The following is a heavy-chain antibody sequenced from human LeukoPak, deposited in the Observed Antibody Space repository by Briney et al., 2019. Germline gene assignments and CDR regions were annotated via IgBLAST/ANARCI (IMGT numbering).Heavy chain of an antibody. D-gene: IGHD3-22*01. CDR3: ARLRRNSDSSGYYYYYDY. CDR2: ISVRSNYI. J-gene: IGHJ4*02. Sequence: GGSLRLSCAASGYTFSSFSINWVRQAPGKGLEWVSSISVRSNYIYYADSVRGRFSISRDDARNSLYLQMDSLRGDDTAVYYCARLRRNSDSSGYYYYYDYWGRGTLVTVSS. CDR1: GYTFSSFS. V-gene: IGHV3-21*01.